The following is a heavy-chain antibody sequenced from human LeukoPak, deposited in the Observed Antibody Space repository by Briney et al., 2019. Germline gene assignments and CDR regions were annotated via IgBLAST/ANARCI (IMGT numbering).Heavy chain of an antibody. J-gene: IGHJ4*02. D-gene: IGHD4-17*01. CDR3: ARHADYGTYYSDY. V-gene: IGHV4-39*01. CDR2: IYYSGST. Sequence: SETLSLTCTVSGGSISSSSYYWGWIRQPPGKGLEWIGSIYYSGSTYYNPSLKSRVTISVDTSKNQFSLKLSSVTAADTAVYYCARHADYGTYYSDYWGQGTLVTVSS. CDR1: GGSISSSSYY.